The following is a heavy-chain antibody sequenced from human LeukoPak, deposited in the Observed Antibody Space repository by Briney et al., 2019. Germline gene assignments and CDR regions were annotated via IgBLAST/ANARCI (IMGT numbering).Heavy chain of an antibody. V-gene: IGHV3-74*01. J-gene: IGHJ5*02. D-gene: IGHD3-10*01. CDR1: GFTFSSYW. Sequence: GGSLRLSCAASGFTFSSYWMHWVRQAPGKGLVWVSRINSDGSSTSYADSVKGRFTISRDNAKNTLYLQMNSLRAEDTAVYYCARVGYYGSGFDPWGQGTLVTVSS. CDR3: ARVGYYGSGFDP. CDR2: INSDGSST.